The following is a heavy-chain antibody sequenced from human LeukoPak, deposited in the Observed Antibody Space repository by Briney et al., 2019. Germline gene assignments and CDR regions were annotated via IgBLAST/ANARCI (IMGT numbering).Heavy chain of an antibody. Sequence: GGSLRLSCAASGFTFSSYARSWGPQAPGKGLEGVSAISGSGVSTYYADSVKGRFTISRDNSNNTLYLQMNSLRAEDTAVYYCAPSSSGWTTFHYWGQGTLVTVSS. CDR1: GFTFSSYA. CDR2: ISGSGVST. J-gene: IGHJ4*02. CDR3: APSSSGWTTFHY. D-gene: IGHD6-19*01. V-gene: IGHV3-23*01.